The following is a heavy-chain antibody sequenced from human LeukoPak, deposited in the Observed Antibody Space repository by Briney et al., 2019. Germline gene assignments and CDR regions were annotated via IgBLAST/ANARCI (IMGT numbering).Heavy chain of an antibody. V-gene: IGHV4-34*01. Sequence: WETLSLTCAVYGGPLSVYYWSWIRQPPGEGLEWIGEINNSGSADYNPSLKSGVTISVDTTKNQFSLKLSSVTAADTAVYYCARRPFMVRGVRAFDPWGQGTLVTVSS. J-gene: IGHJ5*02. D-gene: IGHD3-10*01. CDR1: GGPLSVYY. CDR2: INNSGSA. CDR3: ARRPFMVRGVRAFDP.